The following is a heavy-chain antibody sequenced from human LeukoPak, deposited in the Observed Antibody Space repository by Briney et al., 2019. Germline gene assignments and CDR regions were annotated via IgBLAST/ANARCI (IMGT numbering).Heavy chain of an antibody. Sequence: PGGSLRLSCATSGFSFSAYSINWVRQAPGKGLEWVSYISPSSSYIYYADSVKGRFTVSRDNAKNSLYLQMNSLRAEDTALYYCARGRGCSSMTCYPDFWGQGTLVTVSS. D-gene: IGHD2-2*01. CDR2: ISPSSSYI. V-gene: IGHV3-21*04. CDR1: GFSFSAYS. J-gene: IGHJ4*02. CDR3: ARGRGCSSMTCYPDF.